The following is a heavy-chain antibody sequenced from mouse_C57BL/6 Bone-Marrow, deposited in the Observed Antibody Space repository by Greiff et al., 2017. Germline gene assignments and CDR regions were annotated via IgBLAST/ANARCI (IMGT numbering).Heavy chain of an antibody. CDR1: GFSLTSYG. CDR3: AKNYYGPNWYFDV. Sequence: VKVVESGPGLVQPSQRLSITCTVSGFSLTSYGVHWVRQSPGKGLEWLGVIWSGGSTDYNAAFMSRLSITKDNSKSQVFFQMNSLQADDTAIYYCAKNYYGPNWYFDVWGTGTTVTVSS. D-gene: IGHD1-1*01. V-gene: IGHV2-5*01. J-gene: IGHJ1*03. CDR2: IWSGGST.